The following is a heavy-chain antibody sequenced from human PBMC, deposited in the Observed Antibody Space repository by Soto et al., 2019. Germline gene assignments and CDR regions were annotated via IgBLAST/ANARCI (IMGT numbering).Heavy chain of an antibody. D-gene: IGHD3-3*01. CDR3: AHIFWSGPWGY. CDR2: IYWNDDK. J-gene: IGHJ4*02. CDR1: GFSLSTSGVG. Sequence: QITLKESGPTLVKPTQTLTLTCTFSGFSLSTSGVGVGWSRQPPGKALEWLALIYWNDDKRYSPSLKSRLTITKDTSKNQVVLTMNNMDPVDTATYYCAHIFWSGPWGYWGQGTLVTVSS. V-gene: IGHV2-5*01.